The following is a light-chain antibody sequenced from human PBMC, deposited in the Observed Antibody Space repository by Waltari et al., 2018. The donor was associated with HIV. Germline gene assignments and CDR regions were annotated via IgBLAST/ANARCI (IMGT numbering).Light chain of an antibody. CDR3: QHYESLPYV. J-gene: IGKJ2*01. V-gene: IGKV1-33*01. CDR2: DAS. Sequence: DIQMTQSPSSLSASVGDRVTITCQASQDITNALNWYQQKPGKAPELLIYDASNLETGVPSRCSGSGSGTDFTFTISSLQPEDIATYYCQHYESLPYVVGRGTKLEIK. CDR1: QDITNA.